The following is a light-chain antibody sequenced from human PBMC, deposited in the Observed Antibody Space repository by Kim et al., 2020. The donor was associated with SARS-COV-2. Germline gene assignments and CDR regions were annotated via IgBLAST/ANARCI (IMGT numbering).Light chain of an antibody. Sequence: APGKTARISCGGNNLGDYRVHWYQQKSGQAPILVIYYDNLRPSGIPERFSGSNSGNTVTLTISRVEAGDEAEYYCQVWDSGADRVVFGGGTKLTVL. CDR3: QVWDSGADRVV. CDR1: NLGDYR. CDR2: YDN. J-gene: IGLJ2*01. V-gene: IGLV3-21*04.